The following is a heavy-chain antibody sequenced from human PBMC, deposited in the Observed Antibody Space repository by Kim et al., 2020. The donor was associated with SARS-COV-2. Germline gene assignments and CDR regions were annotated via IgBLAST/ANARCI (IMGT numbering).Heavy chain of an antibody. V-gene: IGHV5-51*01. D-gene: IGHD3-10*01. J-gene: IGHJ4*02. CDR2: IYPGDSDT. Sequence: GESLKISCKGSGYSFTSYWIGCVRQMPGKGLEWMGIIYPGDSDTRYSPSFQGQVTISADKSISTAYLQWSSLKASDTAMYYCARQPWGDHMVRGVIMYYFDYWGQGTLVTVSS. CDR3: ARQPWGDHMVRGVIMYYFDY. CDR1: GYSFTSYW.